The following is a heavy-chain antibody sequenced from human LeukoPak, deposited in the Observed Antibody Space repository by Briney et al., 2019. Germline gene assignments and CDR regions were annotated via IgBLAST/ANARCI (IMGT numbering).Heavy chain of an antibody. CDR1: GFTFSSYA. Sequence: PGGSLRLSCAASGFTFSSYAMSWVRQAPGKGLEWVSAISGSGGSTYYADSVKGRFTISRDNSKNTLYLQMNSLRAEDTAVYYCAKDLLGYCSGGSCYPEELRAYYYYYYMDVWGKGTTVTVSS. D-gene: IGHD2-15*01. CDR3: AKDLLGYCSGGSCYPEELRAYYYYYYMDV. J-gene: IGHJ6*03. CDR2: ISGSGGST. V-gene: IGHV3-23*01.